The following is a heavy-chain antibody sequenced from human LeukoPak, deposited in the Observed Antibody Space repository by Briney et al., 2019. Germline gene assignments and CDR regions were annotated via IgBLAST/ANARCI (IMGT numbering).Heavy chain of an antibody. J-gene: IGHJ4*02. V-gene: IGHV3-48*03. CDR1: GFTFSSYE. D-gene: IGHD3-22*01. CDR3: AKGNYYDSSGFYGDY. Sequence: PGGSLRLSCAASGFTFSSYEMNWVRQAPGKGLEWVSYISRSGSTIYYADSVKGRFTISRDNSKSTLYLQMNSLRAEDTAVYYCAKGNYYDSSGFYGDYWGQGTLVTVSS. CDR2: ISRSGSTI.